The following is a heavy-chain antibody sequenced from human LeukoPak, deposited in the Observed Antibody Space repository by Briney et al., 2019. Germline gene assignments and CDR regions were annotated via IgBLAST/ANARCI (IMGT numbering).Heavy chain of an antibody. CDR2: IFRGGYS. CDR1: GYSISSGNY. CDR3: VGDKEATGSGRPNWFDP. V-gene: IGHV4-38-2*01. J-gene: IGHJ5*02. D-gene: IGHD6-13*01. Sequence: SETLFLTCAVSGYSISSGNYWGWVRQPPGKELQWIGSIFRGGYSYYNPSLKSRVTISVDTSKNQFSLKLSSVTAADTAVYYCVGDKEATGSGRPNWFDPWGQGTLVTVSS.